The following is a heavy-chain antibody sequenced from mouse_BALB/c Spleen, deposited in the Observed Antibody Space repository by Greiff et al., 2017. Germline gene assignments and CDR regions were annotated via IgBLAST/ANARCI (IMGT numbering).Heavy chain of an antibody. D-gene: IGHD2-3*01. CDR2: ISSGGGNT. Sequence: EVKLMESGGGLVKPGGSLKLSCAASGFTFSSYTMSWVRQTPEKRLEWVATISSGGGNTYYPDSVKGRFTISRDNAKNNLYLQMSSLRSEDTALYYCARWLLQTYYYAMDYWGQGTSVTVSS. J-gene: IGHJ4*01. CDR3: ARWLLQTYYYAMDY. V-gene: IGHV5-9*03. CDR1: GFTFSSYT.